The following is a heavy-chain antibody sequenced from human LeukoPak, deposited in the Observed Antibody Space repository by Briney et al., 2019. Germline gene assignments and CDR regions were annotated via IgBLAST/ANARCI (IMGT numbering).Heavy chain of an antibody. J-gene: IGHJ4*02. V-gene: IGHV3-48*01. CDR3: VRDNLENQWLERSY. Sequence: GGSLRLSCAASGFNFNYAWMNWVRQAPGKGLEWVSQISASETSIKYADSVRGRFTISRDNVKNSVYLQMNSLRAEDTAIYYCVRDNLENQWLERSYWGQGTLVTVSS. CDR2: ISASETSI. CDR1: GFNFNYAW. D-gene: IGHD6-19*01.